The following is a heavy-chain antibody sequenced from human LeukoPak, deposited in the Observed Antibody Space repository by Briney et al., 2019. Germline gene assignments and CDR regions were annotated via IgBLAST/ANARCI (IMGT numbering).Heavy chain of an antibody. CDR1: GYSFTSYW. D-gene: IGHD6-19*01. J-gene: IGHJ1*01. V-gene: IGHV5-10-1*01. Sequence: GEFLKISCQGSGYSFTSYWISWVRQLPGKGLEWMGRIDPSDSYTKYSPSFQGHVTISADKSISTAYLQWSSLEASDTAMYYCAMARSRVAGLRYFHHWGQGTLVTVSS. CDR2: IDPSDSYT. CDR3: AMARSRVAGLRYFHH.